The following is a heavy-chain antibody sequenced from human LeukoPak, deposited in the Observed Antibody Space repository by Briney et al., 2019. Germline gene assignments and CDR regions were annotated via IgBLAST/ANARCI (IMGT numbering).Heavy chain of an antibody. D-gene: IGHD3-22*01. V-gene: IGHV4-30-4*01. J-gene: IGHJ3*02. CDR3: ASQYCYDSSGPTDAFDI. CDR1: GGSISSGDYY. CDR2: IYYSGST. Sequence: SETLSLTCTVSGGSISSGDYYWSWIRQPPGKGLEWIGYIYYSGSTYYNPSLKSRVTISVDTSKNQFSLKLSSVTAADTAVYYCASQYCYDSSGPTDAFDIWGQGTMVTVSS.